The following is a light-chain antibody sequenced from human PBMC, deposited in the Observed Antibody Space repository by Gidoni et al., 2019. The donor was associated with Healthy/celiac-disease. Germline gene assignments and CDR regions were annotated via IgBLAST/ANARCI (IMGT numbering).Light chain of an antibody. Sequence: DIQMTQSPSSLSASVGDRVTITCRATQSISSHLNWYQQKPGKAPKLLIYAASSLQSGVPSRFSGSGSGTDFTLTISSLQPEDFATYYCQQSYSTPLTFGGGTKVESK. CDR2: AAS. V-gene: IGKV1-39*01. CDR3: QQSYSTPLT. CDR1: QSISSH. J-gene: IGKJ4*01.